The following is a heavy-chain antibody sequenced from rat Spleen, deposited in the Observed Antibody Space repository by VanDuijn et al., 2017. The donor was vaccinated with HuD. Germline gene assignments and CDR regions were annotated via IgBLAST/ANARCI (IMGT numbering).Heavy chain of an antibody. Sequence: EVQLVESGGGLVQPGRSLKLSCAASGFTFSDYYMAWVRQAPKKGLEWVASISYDGSSTYYRDSVKGRFTISRDNAKSTLYLQMNNRRSEDTATYFCARLGGLRNWFAYWGQGTLVTVSS. CDR2: ISYDGSST. D-gene: IGHD4-3*01. CDR3: ARLGGLRNWFAY. V-gene: IGHV5-22*01. CDR1: GFTFSDYY. J-gene: IGHJ3*01.